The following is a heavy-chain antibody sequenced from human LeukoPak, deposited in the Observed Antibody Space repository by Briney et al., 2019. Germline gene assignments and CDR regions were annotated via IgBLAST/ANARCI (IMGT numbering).Heavy chain of an antibody. CDR1: GFTFSSYS. CDR3: FSTYYDYVWGSYRTSFDY. CDR2: ISSSSSYI. J-gene: IGHJ4*02. V-gene: IGHV3-21*01. Sequence: PGGSLRLSCAASGFTFSSYSMSWVRQAPGKGLEWVSSISSSSSYIYYADSVKGRFTISRDNAKNSLYLQMNSLRAEDTAVYYCFSTYYDYVWGSYRTSFDYWGQGTLVTVSS. D-gene: IGHD3-16*02.